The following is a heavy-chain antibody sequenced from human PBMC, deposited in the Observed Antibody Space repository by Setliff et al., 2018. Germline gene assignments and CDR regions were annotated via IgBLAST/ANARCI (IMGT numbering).Heavy chain of an antibody. CDR2: IYHNGST. V-gene: IGHV4-59*11. J-gene: IGHJ4*02. CDR1: GGSISSHY. D-gene: IGHD3-10*01. Sequence: PSETLSLTCTVSGGSISSHYWSWIRQPPGKGLEWIGEIYHNGSTNYNPSLESRLTMLVDKSKNQFSLKLSSVTAADTAVYYRVREVYGSGNNWGQGTLVTVSS. CDR3: VREVYGSGNN.